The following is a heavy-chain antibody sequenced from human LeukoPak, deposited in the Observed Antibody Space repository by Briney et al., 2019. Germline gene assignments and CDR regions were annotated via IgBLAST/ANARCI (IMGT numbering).Heavy chain of an antibody. CDR2: IKPDGSAQ. J-gene: IGHJ4*02. CDR1: GFTFSNSW. CDR3: ARDRWSSTSYNDY. D-gene: IGHD2-2*01. Sequence: PGGSLRLSRAASGFTFSNSWMSWVRQAPGKGLEWVATIKPDGSAQYYGDSVKGRFTISRDNSKNTLYLQMNSLRAEDTAVYYCARDRWSSTSYNDYWGQGTLVTVSS. V-gene: IGHV3-7*01.